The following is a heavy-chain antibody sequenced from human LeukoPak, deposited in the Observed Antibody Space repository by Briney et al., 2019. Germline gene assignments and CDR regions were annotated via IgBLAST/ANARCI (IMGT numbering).Heavy chain of an antibody. D-gene: IGHD3-3*01. CDR2: ISSSSSTI. CDR3: AREKGGKDFWSGYLAYNWFDP. J-gene: IGHJ5*02. V-gene: IGHV3-48*01. Sequence: PGGSLRLSCAASGFTFSSYSMNWVRQAPGKGLEWVSYISSSSSTIYYADSVKGRFTISRDNAKNSLYLQMNSLRAEDTAVYYCAREKGGKDFWSGYLAYNWFDPWGQGTLVTVSS. CDR1: GFTFSSYS.